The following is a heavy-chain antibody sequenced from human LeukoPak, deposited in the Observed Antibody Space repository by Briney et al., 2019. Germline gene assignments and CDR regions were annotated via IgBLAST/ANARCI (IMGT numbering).Heavy chain of an antibody. J-gene: IGHJ4*02. CDR3: ARHGGGSSSFDY. CDR2: IYYSGST. Sequence: SETLSLTCTVSGGSISSYYWSWIRQPPGKGLEWIGYIYYSGSTNYNPSLKSRVTISVDTSKNQFSLKLSSVTAADTAVYYCARHGGGSSSFDYWGQGTLVTVPS. CDR1: GGSISSYY. D-gene: IGHD6-6*01. V-gene: IGHV4-59*08.